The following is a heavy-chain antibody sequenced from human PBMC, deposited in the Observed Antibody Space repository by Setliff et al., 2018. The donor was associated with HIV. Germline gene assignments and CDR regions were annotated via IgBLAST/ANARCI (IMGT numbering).Heavy chain of an antibody. J-gene: IGHJ5*02. CDR3: ARGRTQWPNYNYFDP. CDR1: GGSISSGDYY. Sequence: SETLSLTCTVSGGSISSGDYYWTWIRQPAGKGLQWIGRIHTSGNTNYNPSLKSRVTISVDTSKSQFSLKLSSLTAADTAVYHCARGRTQWPNYNYFDPWGLGTLVTVSS. V-gene: IGHV4-61*02. CDR2: IHTSGNT. D-gene: IGHD6-19*01.